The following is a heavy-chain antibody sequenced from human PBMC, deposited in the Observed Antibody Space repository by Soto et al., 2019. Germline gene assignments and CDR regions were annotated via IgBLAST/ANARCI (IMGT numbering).Heavy chain of an antibody. Sequence: ASVKVSCKASGYTFTSYAMHWVRQAPGQRLEWMGWINAGNGNTKYSQKFQGRVTITRDTSASTAYMELSSLRSEDTAVYYCARVRMYGDPAFDIWGQGTMVTVSS. D-gene: IGHD4-17*01. CDR1: GYTFTSYA. CDR3: ARVRMYGDPAFDI. V-gene: IGHV1-3*01. J-gene: IGHJ3*02. CDR2: INAGNGNT.